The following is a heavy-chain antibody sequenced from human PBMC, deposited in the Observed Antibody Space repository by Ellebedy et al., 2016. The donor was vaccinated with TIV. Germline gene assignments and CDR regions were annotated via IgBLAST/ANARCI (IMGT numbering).Heavy chain of an antibody. V-gene: IGHV3-23*01. Sequence: PGGSLRLSCAASGFTFSTYSMNWVRQAPGKGLEWVSAISGSGGSTYYADSVKGRFTISRDNSKNTLFLQMNSLRAEDTAVYYCATSFTMVRADAFDIWGQGTMVTVSS. CDR3: ATSFTMVRADAFDI. CDR1: GFTFSTYS. J-gene: IGHJ3*02. CDR2: ISGSGGST. D-gene: IGHD3-10*01.